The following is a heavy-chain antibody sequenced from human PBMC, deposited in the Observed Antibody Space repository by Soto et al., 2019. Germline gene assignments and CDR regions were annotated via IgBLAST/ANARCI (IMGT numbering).Heavy chain of an antibody. J-gene: IGHJ4*02. CDR3: ARDVYCGGDCYSGGFDY. CDR2: ISYDGSNK. V-gene: IGHV3-30-3*01. D-gene: IGHD2-21*02. CDR1: GFTFSIYA. Sequence: QVQLVESGGGVVQPGRSLRLSCAASGFTFSIYAMHWVRQAPGKGLEWVAVISYDGSNKYYADSVKGRFTISRDNSKNTLYLQMNSLRAEDTAVYYCARDVYCGGDCYSGGFDYWGQGTLVTVSS.